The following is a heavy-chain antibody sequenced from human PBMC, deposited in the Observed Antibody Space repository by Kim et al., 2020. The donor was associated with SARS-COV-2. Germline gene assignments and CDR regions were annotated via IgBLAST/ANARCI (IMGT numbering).Heavy chain of an antibody. J-gene: IGHJ5*02. Sequence: GESLKISCKGSGYSLTSYWIGWVRQMPGKGLEWMGIIYPGDSDTRYSPSFQGQVTISADESISTSYLQWSSLKASDTAMYYCARVLVYSSGWWNWFDPWGQGTLVTVSS. D-gene: IGHD6-19*01. CDR1: GYSLTSYW. V-gene: IGHV5-51*01. CDR2: IYPGDSDT. CDR3: ARVLVYSSGWWNWFDP.